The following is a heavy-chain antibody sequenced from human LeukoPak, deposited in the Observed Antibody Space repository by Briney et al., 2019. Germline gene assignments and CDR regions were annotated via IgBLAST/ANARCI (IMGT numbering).Heavy chain of an antibody. CDR2: INPDSGGT. CDR3: GRDFRDSLDY. J-gene: IGHJ4*02. CDR1: GYTFTGYY. V-gene: IGHV1-2*02. Sequence: ASVTVSCTASGYTFTGYYMHWVRQAPGQGLEWMGWINPDSGGTNFAQKFQGRVTMTRDTSISTAYMELSRLRSDDTAVYYCGRDFRDSLDYWGQGTLVTVSS.